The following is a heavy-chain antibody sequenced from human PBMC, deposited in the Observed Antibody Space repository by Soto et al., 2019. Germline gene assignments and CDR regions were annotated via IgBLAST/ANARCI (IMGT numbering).Heavy chain of an antibody. CDR3: AREMQQWSEYYYYGMDV. D-gene: IGHD6-19*01. V-gene: IGHV3-30*03. Sequence: PGGSLRLSCEASGFTFRNNGMHWVRQVPGKGLEWVAVISYDGNNKYYADSVKGRFTISRDNSKNTLYLQMNSLRAEDTAVYYCAREMQQWSEYYYYGMDVWGQGTTVTVSS. J-gene: IGHJ6*02. CDR1: GFTFRNNG. CDR2: ISYDGNNK.